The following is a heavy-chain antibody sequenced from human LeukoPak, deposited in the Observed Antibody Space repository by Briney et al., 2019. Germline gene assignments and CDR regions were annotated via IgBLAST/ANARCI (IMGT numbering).Heavy chain of an antibody. CDR1: XGPXSSXX. Sequence: SLXCTVSXGPXSSXXWSWIXEXAXXGXXXXXXXYTSGSTNYNPSLKSRVTMSVDTSKNQFSLKLSSVTAADTAVYYCAREALGPVGYYYYYYMDVWGKGTTVTVSS. V-gene: IGHV4-4*07. J-gene: IGHJ6*03. D-gene: IGHD3-16*01. CDR2: XYTSGST. CDR3: AREALGPVGYYYYYYMDV.